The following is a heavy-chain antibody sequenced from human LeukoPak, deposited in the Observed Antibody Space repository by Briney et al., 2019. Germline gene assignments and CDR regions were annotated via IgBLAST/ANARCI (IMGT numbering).Heavy chain of an antibody. Sequence: SETLSLTCTVSGGSISSGGYYWSWIRQPPGKGLEWIGYIYHSGSTYYNPSLKSRVTISVDRSKNQFSLKLSSVTAADTAVYYCARVGWELHSPFQHWGQGTLVTVSS. CDR3: ARVGWELHSPFQH. D-gene: IGHD1-26*01. CDR2: IYHSGST. CDR1: GGSISSGGYY. V-gene: IGHV4-30-2*01. J-gene: IGHJ1*01.